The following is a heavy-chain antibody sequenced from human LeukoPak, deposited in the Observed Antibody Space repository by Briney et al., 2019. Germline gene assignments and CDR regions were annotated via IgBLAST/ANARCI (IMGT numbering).Heavy chain of an antibody. V-gene: IGHV4-59*08. CDR1: GDSISSYY. J-gene: IGHJ4*02. CDR3: ARGDYYGSGSFYFDY. CDR2: IYYSGST. D-gene: IGHD3-10*01. Sequence: SETLSLTCTVSGDSISSYYWSWIRQPPGKGLEWIGYIYYSGSTNYNPSLKSRVTISVDTSKNQFSLKLSSVTAADTAVYYCARGDYYGSGSFYFDYWGQGTLVTVSS.